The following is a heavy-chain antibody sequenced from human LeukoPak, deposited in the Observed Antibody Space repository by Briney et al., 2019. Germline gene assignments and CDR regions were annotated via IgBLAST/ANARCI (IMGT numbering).Heavy chain of an antibody. CDR3: ARHGSRAVAGYFDY. CDR2: TYYSAST. Sequence: SETLSLTCTVSGDPISGYYWAWIRQPPGKGLEWIGYTYYSASTNYNPSLKSRVTISSDRSQKQFSLKMNSVTAADTAVYYCARHGSRAVAGYFDYWGQGTLVTVSS. CDR1: GDPISGYY. D-gene: IGHD6-19*01. J-gene: IGHJ4*02. V-gene: IGHV4-59*01.